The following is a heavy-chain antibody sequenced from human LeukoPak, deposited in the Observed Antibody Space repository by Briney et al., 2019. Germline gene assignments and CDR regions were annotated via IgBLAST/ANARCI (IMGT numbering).Heavy chain of an antibody. D-gene: IGHD3-16*01. Sequence: SVKVSCKASGGTLSSYAISWVRQAPGQGLEWMGRIIPIFGTANYAQKFQGRVTITTDESTSTAYMELSSLRSEDTAVYYCAREGLADFDYWGQGTLVTVSS. CDR2: IIPIFGTA. CDR1: GGTLSSYA. V-gene: IGHV1-69*05. J-gene: IGHJ4*02. CDR3: AREGLADFDY.